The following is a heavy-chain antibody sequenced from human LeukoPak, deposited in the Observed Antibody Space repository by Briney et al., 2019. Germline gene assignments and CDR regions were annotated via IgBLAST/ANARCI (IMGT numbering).Heavy chain of an antibody. D-gene: IGHD3-10*01. Sequence: AGGSLRLSCAASGFTFDDYAMHWVRQAPGKGLEWVAFIRYGGSNKYYADSVKGRFTISRDNSKNTLYLQMNSLRAEDTAVYYCAKDHRFGDLDAFDIWGQGTMVTVSS. CDR1: GFTFDDYA. CDR3: AKDHRFGDLDAFDI. J-gene: IGHJ3*02. CDR2: IRYGGSNK. V-gene: IGHV3-30*02.